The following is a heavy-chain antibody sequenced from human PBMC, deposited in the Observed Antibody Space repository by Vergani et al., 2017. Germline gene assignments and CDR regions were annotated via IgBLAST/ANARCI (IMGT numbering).Heavy chain of an antibody. J-gene: IGHJ6*03. CDR3: ASDARWYMDV. Sequence: VKLQESGQGLVKPSETLSLTCTVSGGSIGSYYWSWIRQPPGKGLEGIGYIYYSGSTNYNPSLKSRVTISVDTSKNQFSLKLSSVTAADTAVYYCASDARWYMDVWGKGTTVTVSS. D-gene: IGHD4-23*01. CDR2: IYYSGST. CDR1: GGSIGSYY. V-gene: IGHV4-59*01.